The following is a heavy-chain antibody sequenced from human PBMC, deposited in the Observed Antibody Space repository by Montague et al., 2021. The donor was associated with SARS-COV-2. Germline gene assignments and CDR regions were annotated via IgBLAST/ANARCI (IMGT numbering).Heavy chain of an antibody. V-gene: IGHV2-5*02. Sequence: PALVKPTQTLTLTCTVSGFSLTSSGEGVGWIRQPPGKALEWLALIYWDEDKRYSPSLKNRLVVTNDSAKNRVVLTVINMDPADTGTYYCAHISKLARVRWFDPWGQGTLVTVSS. CDR3: AHISKLARVRWFDP. D-gene: IGHD3-16*02. CDR1: GFSLTSSGEG. CDR2: IYWDEDK. J-gene: IGHJ5*02.